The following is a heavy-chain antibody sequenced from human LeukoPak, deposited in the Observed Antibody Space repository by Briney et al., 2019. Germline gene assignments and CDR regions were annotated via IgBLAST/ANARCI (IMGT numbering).Heavy chain of an antibody. V-gene: IGHV3-30-3*01. Sequence: GGSLRLSCAASGFTFSSYAMHWVRQAPGKGLEWVAVISYDGSNKYYADSVKGRFTISRDNSKNTLYLQMNSLRAEDTALYYCARENDYRNHYGMDVWGQGTTVTVSS. CDR3: ARENDYRNHYGMDV. J-gene: IGHJ6*02. D-gene: IGHD4-11*01. CDR2: ISYDGSNK. CDR1: GFTFSSYA.